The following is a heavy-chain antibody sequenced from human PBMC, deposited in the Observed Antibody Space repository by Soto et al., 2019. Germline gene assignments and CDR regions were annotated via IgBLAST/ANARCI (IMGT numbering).Heavy chain of an antibody. CDR1: GGTFSSYT. CDR2: IIPILGIA. J-gene: IGHJ5*02. V-gene: IGHV1-69*08. CDR3: ARERYYYDSSGYYHETGWFDP. D-gene: IGHD3-22*01. Sequence: QVQLVQSGAEVKKPGSSVKVSCKASGGTFSSYTISWVRQAPGQGLEWMGRIIPILGIANYAQKFQGRVTITADKSTSTAYMELSSLRSEDTAVYYCARERYYYDSSGYYHETGWFDPWGQGTLVTVSS.